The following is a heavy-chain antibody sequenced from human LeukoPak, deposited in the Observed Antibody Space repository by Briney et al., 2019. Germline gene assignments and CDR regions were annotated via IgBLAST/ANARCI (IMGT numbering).Heavy chain of an antibody. Sequence: GESLKISCKGSGYSFTSYWIGWVRQMPGKGLEWMGIICPGDSDTRYSPSFQGQVTISADESISTAYLQWSSLKASDTAMYYCARFTMVRGVIITFDYWGQGTLVTVSS. CDR1: GYSFTSYW. D-gene: IGHD3-10*01. J-gene: IGHJ4*02. CDR3: ARFTMVRGVIITFDY. V-gene: IGHV5-51*01. CDR2: ICPGDSDT.